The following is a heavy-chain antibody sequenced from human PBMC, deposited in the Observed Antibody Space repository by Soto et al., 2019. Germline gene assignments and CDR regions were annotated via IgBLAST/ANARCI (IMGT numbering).Heavy chain of an antibody. V-gene: IGHV1-69*13. J-gene: IGHJ6*02. CDR2: IIPILTTP. CDR1: GGTSSIYG. D-gene: IGHD2-8*02. CDR3: ATSVGIAPTGEDGMDV. Sequence: GXSVKVSCKASGGTSSIYGFSWVRQAPGQGPEWIGGIIPILTTPNYAQKFQGRVTIVADESTTTVYMELSSLKFEDTAVYYCATSVGIAPTGEDGMDVWGQGTSVTVSS.